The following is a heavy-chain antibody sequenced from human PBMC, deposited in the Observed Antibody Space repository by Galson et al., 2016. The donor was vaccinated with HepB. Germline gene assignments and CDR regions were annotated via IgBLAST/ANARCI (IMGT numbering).Heavy chain of an antibody. J-gene: IGHJ4*02. CDR2: INEDGSEE. D-gene: IGHD3-10*01. Sequence: SLRLSCAASGFIFSRYWVAWVRQAPGKTLEWVANINEDGSEEKFVDSVKGRFTISRDNTKKAVYLQMSSLRVDDTAVFYCATERDYVIMDYWGQGTLDTVCS. CDR3: ATERDYVIMDY. V-gene: IGHV3-7*01. CDR1: GFIFSRYW.